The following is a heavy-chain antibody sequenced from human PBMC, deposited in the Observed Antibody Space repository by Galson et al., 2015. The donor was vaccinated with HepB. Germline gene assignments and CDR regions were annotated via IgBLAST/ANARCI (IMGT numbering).Heavy chain of an antibody. CDR3: ARIGNYYDSSGRYLLGD. CDR1: GYTFTSYG. J-gene: IGHJ4*02. Sequence: SVKVSCKASGYTFTSYGISWVRQAPGQGLEWMGWISAYNGNTNYAQKVQDRVTMTMDTSTSPAYMELRSLTSDDTAVYYCARIGNYYDSSGRYLLGDWGQGTLVTVSS. D-gene: IGHD3-22*01. CDR2: ISAYNGNT. V-gene: IGHV1-18*04.